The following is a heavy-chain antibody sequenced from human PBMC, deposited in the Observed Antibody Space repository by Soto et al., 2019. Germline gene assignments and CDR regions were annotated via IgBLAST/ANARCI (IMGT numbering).Heavy chain of an antibody. J-gene: IGHJ5*02. CDR1: GGSISSYY. CDR2: IYYSGST. D-gene: IGHD3-10*01. Sequence: QVQLQESGPGLVKPSETLSLTCTVSGGSISSYYWSWIRQPPGKGLEWIGYIYYSGSTNYNPSLKSRVTISEDTSKTQFYLKLSSVTAADTAVYYCPRKLFGRSVWFHPWCQGTLVTVSS. CDR3: PRKLFGRSVWFHP. V-gene: IGHV4-59*01.